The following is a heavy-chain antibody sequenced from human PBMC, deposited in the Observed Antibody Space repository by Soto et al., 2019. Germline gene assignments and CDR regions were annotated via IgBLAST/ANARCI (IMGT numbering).Heavy chain of an antibody. Sequence: ASVKVSCKASGYTFTSYGISWGRQAPGQGLEWMGWISAYNGNTNYAQKLQGRVTMTTDTSTSSAYMELMSLRSDDTAVYYCARDCRSTSCYKSFPPYYYYYGMDVWGQGTTVTVSS. J-gene: IGHJ6*02. D-gene: IGHD2-2*02. V-gene: IGHV1-18*04. CDR1: GYTFTSYG. CDR2: ISAYNGNT. CDR3: ARDCRSTSCYKSFPPYYYYYGMDV.